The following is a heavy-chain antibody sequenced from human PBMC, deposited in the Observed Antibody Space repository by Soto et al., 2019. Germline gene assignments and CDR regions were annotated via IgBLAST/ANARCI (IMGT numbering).Heavy chain of an antibody. V-gene: IGHV6-1*01. CDR2: TYYRSKWYN. Sequence: KQSQTLSLTCAISGDSVSSNSAAWNWIRQSPSRGLEWLGRTYYRSKWYNDYAVSVKSRITINPDTSKNQFSLQLNSVTPEDTAVYYCARDEGEYNWNYFAFDYWGQGTLVTVSS. D-gene: IGHD1-7*01. CDR3: ARDEGEYNWNYFAFDY. J-gene: IGHJ4*02. CDR1: GDSVSSNSAA.